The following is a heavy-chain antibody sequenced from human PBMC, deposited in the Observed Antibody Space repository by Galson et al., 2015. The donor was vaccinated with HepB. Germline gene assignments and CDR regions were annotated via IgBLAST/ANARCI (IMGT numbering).Heavy chain of an antibody. D-gene: IGHD4-17*01. V-gene: IGHV3-48*01. Sequence: SLRLSCAASGFTFSSYSMNWVRQAPGKGLEWVSYISSSSGTIFYADSVKGRFTISRDNAKNTLYLQMNSLRAEDTAVYYCARGIYGDYVGVDYWVQGTLVTVSS. CDR1: GFTFSSYS. J-gene: IGHJ4*02. CDR3: ARGIYGDYVGVDY. CDR2: ISSSSGTI.